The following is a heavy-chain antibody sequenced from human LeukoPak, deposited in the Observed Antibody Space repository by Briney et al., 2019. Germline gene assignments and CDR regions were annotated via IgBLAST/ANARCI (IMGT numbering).Heavy chain of an antibody. CDR1: GFTFNNYC. CDR2: ISYGGYNK. Sequence: PGGSLRLSCAASGFTFNNYCMHWVRQAPGKGLEWVTGISYGGYNKYYADSVKGRFTISRDNSKKTLYLQMNSLRAEDTAVYYCANPTDCSGSGGYYGDFYYWGQGTLVTVSS. J-gene: IGHJ4*02. D-gene: IGHD3-10*01. V-gene: IGHV3-30*18. CDR3: ANPTDCSGSGGYYGDFYY.